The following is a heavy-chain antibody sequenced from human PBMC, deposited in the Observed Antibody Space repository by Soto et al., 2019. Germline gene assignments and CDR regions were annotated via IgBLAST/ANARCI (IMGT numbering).Heavy chain of an antibody. CDR3: ASNPTLSSGYFQH. V-gene: IGHV1-18*01. CDR2: ISPNNANT. D-gene: IGHD1-26*01. CDR1: GYTFTSYE. Sequence: QVQLVQSGAEVKKPGASVKVSCKASGYTFTSYEISWVRQAPGQGLEWMGWISPNNANTNYGQKVQDRVTMTTDTSTSRAYMELRSLRSDDTAVYYCASNPTLSSGYFQHWGRGTLVTVSS. J-gene: IGHJ1*01.